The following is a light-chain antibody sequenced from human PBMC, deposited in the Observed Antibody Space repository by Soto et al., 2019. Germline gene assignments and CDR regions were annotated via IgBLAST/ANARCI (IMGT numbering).Light chain of an antibody. CDR3: QQCDRGWT. J-gene: IGKJ1*01. V-gene: IGKV1-5*01. CDR2: DAS. CDR1: QSIGRF. Sequence: DIQMTQSPSTLSTSVGDRVTMTCRASQSIGRFLAWYQHQPGKAPKLLIYDASTLESGVPSRFSGTGSGTEFTFSITSLQPEDFGTYYCQQCDRGWTFGQGTKVDIK.